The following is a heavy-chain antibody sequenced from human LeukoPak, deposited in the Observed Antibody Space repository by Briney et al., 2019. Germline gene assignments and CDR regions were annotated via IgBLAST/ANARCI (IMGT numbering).Heavy chain of an antibody. Sequence: ASVKVSCKASGYAFTGYYMHWVRQAPGQGLEWMGWINPNSGGTNYAQKFQGRVTMTRDTSISTAYMELSRLRSDDTAVYYCARAYSSSWYGVSYYYYMDVWGKGTTVTISS. CDR1: GYAFTGYY. CDR3: ARAYSSSWYGVSYYYYMDV. D-gene: IGHD6-13*01. J-gene: IGHJ6*03. CDR2: INPNSGGT. V-gene: IGHV1-2*02.